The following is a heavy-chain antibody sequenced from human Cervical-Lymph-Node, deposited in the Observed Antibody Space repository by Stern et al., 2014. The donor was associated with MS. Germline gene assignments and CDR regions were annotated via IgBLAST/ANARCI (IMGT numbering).Heavy chain of an antibody. Sequence: EVQLVESGGDLVQPGGSLRLSCAASGFTFNKDAINWVRQAPGKGLEWVSTISGSGSSIYYADSVKGRFTISRDNSENTLYLQMHSLRAEDTAIYYCAKQYFDSSGYSYYYGMDFWGQGTTVTVSS. V-gene: IGHV3-23*04. CDR2: ISGSGSSI. CDR3: AKQYFDSSGYSYYYGMDF. J-gene: IGHJ6*02. D-gene: IGHD3-22*01. CDR1: GFTFNKDA.